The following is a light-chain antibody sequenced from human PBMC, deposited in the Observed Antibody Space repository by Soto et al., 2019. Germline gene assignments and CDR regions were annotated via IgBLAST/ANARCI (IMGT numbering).Light chain of an antibody. J-gene: IGLJ2*01. CDR1: SSDVGGYNY. Sequence: QSALTQPPSASGSPGQSVTISCTGTSSDVGGYNYVSWYQQHPGKAPKLMIYGVTKRPSGVPDRFSGSKSGNTASLTVSGLQAEDEADYYCSSYAGSTDVVFGGGTKLTVL. CDR2: GVT. V-gene: IGLV2-8*01. CDR3: SSYAGSTDVV.